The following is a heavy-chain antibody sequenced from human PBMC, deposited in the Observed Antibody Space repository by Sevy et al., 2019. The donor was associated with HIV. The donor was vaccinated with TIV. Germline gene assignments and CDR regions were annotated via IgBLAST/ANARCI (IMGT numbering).Heavy chain of an antibody. Sequence: GGSLRLSCAASGFTFSSYAMHWVRQAPGKGLEYVSAISSNGGSTYYADSVKGRFTISRDNSKNTLYLQMGSLRAEDMAVYYCARGTQRGLPFYYYGMDVWGQRTTVTVSS. CDR1: GFTFSSYA. J-gene: IGHJ6*02. V-gene: IGHV3-64*02. CDR2: ISSNGGST. D-gene: IGHD3-10*01. CDR3: ARGTQRGLPFYYYGMDV.